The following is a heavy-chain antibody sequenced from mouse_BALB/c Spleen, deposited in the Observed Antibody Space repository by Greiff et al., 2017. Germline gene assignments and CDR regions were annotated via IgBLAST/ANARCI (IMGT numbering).Heavy chain of an antibody. J-gene: IGHJ3*01. Sequence: EVQLVESGGGLVQPGGSLKLSCAASGFTFSSYGMSWVRQTPDKRLELVATINSNGGSTYYPDSVKGRFTISRDNAKNTLYLQMSSLKSEDTAMYYCARDDGYLAYWGQGTLVTVSA. CDR3: ARDDGYLAY. CDR1: GFTFSSYG. V-gene: IGHV5-6-3*01. D-gene: IGHD2-3*01. CDR2: INSNGGST.